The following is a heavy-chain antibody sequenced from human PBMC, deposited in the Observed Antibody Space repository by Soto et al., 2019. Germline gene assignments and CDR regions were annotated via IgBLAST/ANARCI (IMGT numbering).Heavy chain of an antibody. CDR1: GDSVSSNSAA. J-gene: IGHJ6*02. Sequence: LSQTLSLTCAISGDSVSSNSAAWNWIRQSPSRGLEWLGRTYYRSKWYNDYAVSVKSRITINPDTSKNQFSLQLNSVTPEDTAVYYCARDSLAGRGYYYYGMDVWGQGTTVTVSS. V-gene: IGHV6-1*01. CDR2: TYYRSKWYN. D-gene: IGHD1-26*01. CDR3: ARDSLAGRGYYYYGMDV.